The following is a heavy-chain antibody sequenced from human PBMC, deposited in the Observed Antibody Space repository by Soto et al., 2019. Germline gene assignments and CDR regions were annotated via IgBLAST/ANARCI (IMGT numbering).Heavy chain of an antibody. CDR2: ISSDGDIT. J-gene: IGHJ5*02. V-gene: IGHV3-64D*06. CDR1: GFTFSEYS. Sequence: PGGSLRLSCSASGFTFSEYSIHFFRHAPCKGLQYVSTISSDGDITYYADSVKGRFTISRDNSKNTLYLQMNSLRPEDTAVYYCVKVSTFYDILTGYYSTNFFDPWGQGTLVTVSS. CDR3: VKVSTFYDILTGYYSTNFFDP. D-gene: IGHD3-9*01.